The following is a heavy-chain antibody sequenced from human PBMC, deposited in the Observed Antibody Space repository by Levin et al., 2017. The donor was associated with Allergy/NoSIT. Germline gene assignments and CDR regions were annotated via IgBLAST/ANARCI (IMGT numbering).Heavy chain of an antibody. J-gene: IGHJ6*03. Sequence: ASVKVSCKASGYTFTGYYMHWVRQAPGQGLEWMGWINPNSGGTNYAQKFQGRVTMTRDTSISTAYMELSRLRSDDTAVYYCARDGARYSGYDGRLYYYYYMDVWGKGTTVTVSS. D-gene: IGHD5-12*01. CDR1: GYTFTGYY. CDR3: ARDGARYSGYDGRLYYYYYMDV. V-gene: IGHV1-2*02. CDR2: INPNSGGT.